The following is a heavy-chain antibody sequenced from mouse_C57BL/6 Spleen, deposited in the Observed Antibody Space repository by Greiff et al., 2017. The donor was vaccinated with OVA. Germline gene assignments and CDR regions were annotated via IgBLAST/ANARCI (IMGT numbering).Heavy chain of an antibody. D-gene: IGHD1-1*01. CDR2: IWSGGCT. CDR1: GFSLTSYG. CDR3: ARKGVGGYFDY. Sequence: QVQLQQSGPGLVQPSQSLSITCTVSGFSLTSYGVHWVRPSPGKGLEWLGVIWSGGCTDYNAAFISRLSISKDNSKSQVFFQMNSLQADDTAIYYCARKGVGGYFDYWGQGTTLTVSS. J-gene: IGHJ2*01. V-gene: IGHV2-2*01.